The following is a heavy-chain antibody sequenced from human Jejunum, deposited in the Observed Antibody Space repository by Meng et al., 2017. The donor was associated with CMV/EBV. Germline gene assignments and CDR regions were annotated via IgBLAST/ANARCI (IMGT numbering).Heavy chain of an antibody. Sequence: VSCKASGYTLTSYGITWVRQAPGQGLEWMGWISAYDGNAYFAQKFQGRVTMTRDTSTSTGYMELRSLRSDDTAVYYCARGAPPDYWGQGTRVTVSS. V-gene: IGHV1-18*01. CDR1: GYTLTSYG. CDR3: ARGAPPDY. J-gene: IGHJ4*02. CDR2: ISAYDGNA.